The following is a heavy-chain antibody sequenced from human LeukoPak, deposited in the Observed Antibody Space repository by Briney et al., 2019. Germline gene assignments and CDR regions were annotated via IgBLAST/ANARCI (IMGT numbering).Heavy chain of an antibody. Sequence: GGSLRLSCAASGFTFSSYSMNWVRQAPGKGLEWVSYISSSSSTIYYADSVKGRFTISRDNAKNSLYLQMNSLRAEDTAVYYCARDFVGSSGYFQHWGQGTLVTVSS. CDR2: ISSSSSTI. J-gene: IGHJ1*01. V-gene: IGHV3-48*01. D-gene: IGHD6-6*01. CDR3: ARDFVGSSGYFQH. CDR1: GFTFSSYS.